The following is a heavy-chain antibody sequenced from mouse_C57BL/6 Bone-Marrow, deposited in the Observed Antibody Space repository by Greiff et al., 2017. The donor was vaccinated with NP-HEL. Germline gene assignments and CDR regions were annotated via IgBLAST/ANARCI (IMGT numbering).Heavy chain of an antibody. D-gene: IGHD2-4*01. CDR1: GYTFTSYW. CDR2: ILPNSGST. V-gene: IGHV1-64*01. J-gene: IGHJ2*01. CDR3: ARSRRLRRYFDY. Sequence: QVQLKQPGAELVKPGASVKLSCKASGYTFTSYWMHWVKQRPGQGLEWIGMILPNSGSTNYNEKFKSKATLTADKSSSTAYMQLSSLTSDNSAVYDCARSRRLRRYFDYWGQGTTLTVSS.